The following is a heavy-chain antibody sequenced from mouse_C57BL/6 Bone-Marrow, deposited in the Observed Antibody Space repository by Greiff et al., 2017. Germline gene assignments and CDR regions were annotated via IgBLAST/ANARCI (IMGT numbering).Heavy chain of an antibody. D-gene: IGHD2-5*01. CDR1: GYSITSGYY. J-gene: IGHJ2*01. CDR2: ISYDGSN. V-gene: IGHV3-6*01. CDR3: AREGAYYSNYDY. Sequence: VQLKESGPGLVKPSQTLSLTCSVTGYSITSGYYWNWIRQFPGNKLEWRGYISYDGSNNYNPSLKNRISITRDTSKNQFFLKLNSVTTEDTATYYCAREGAYYSNYDYWGQGTTLTVSS.